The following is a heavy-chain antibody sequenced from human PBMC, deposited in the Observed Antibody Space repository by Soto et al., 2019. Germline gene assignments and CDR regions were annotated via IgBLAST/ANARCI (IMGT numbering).Heavy chain of an antibody. D-gene: IGHD6-19*01. Sequence: QVQLQESGPGLIKPSGTLSLTCAVFGGSISGGIWWSWVRQAPGQGLEWIGEIGHDGSTNYNPSLYTRLTTSVDKSKNQFFLDLAPVTAADTAVYYGATRGRHYSVWTPNYFDLWGQGIQVTVSS. V-gene: IGHV4-4*02. CDR1: GGSISGGIW. J-gene: IGHJ4*02. CDR2: IGHDGST. CDR3: ATRGRHYSVWTPNYFDL.